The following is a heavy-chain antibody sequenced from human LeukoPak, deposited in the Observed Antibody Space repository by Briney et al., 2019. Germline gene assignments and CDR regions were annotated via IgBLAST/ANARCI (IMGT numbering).Heavy chain of an antibody. CDR3: AKDLSVVGSEFSC. Sequence: GGSLRLSCVVSGFTFSKYAMTWVRQAPGQGLDWVSAISDSGVTEYYADSVKGRFTISRDNSRSTLYLQMNSLRAEDTAVYYCAKDLSVVGSEFSCWGQGTLVTVSS. CDR2: ISDSGVTE. V-gene: IGHV3-23*01. CDR1: GFTFSKYA. D-gene: IGHD5-12*01. J-gene: IGHJ4*02.